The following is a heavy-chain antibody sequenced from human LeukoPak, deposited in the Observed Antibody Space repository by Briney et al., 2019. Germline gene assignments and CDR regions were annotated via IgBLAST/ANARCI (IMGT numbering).Heavy chain of an antibody. V-gene: IGHV1-69*13. CDR3: ARDLGYDFWSGYLPNWFDP. J-gene: IGHJ5*02. D-gene: IGHD3-3*01. CDR2: IIPIFGTA. CDR1: GGTFSSYA. Sequence: SVKVSCKASGGTFSSYAISWVRQAPGQGLEWMGGIIPIFGTANYAQKFQGRATITADESTSTAYMELSSLRSGDTAVYYCARDLGYDFWSGYLPNWFDPWGQGTLVTVSS.